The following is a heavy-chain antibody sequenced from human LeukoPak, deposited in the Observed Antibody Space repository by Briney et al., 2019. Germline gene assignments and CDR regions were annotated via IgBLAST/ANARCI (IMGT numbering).Heavy chain of an antibody. CDR3: ARQRSSGLRVEVY. CDR2: INHSGST. CDR1: GGSFSGYY. V-gene: IGHV4-34*01. J-gene: IGHJ4*02. Sequence: SETLSLTCAVYGGSFSGYYWSWIRQPPGKGLEWIGEINHSGSTNYNPSLKSRVTISVDTSKNQFSLKLSSVTAADTAVYYCARQRSSGLRVEVYWGQGTLVTVSS. D-gene: IGHD6-19*01.